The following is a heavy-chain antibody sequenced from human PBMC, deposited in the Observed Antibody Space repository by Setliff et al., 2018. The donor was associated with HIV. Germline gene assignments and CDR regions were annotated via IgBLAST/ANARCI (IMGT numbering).Heavy chain of an antibody. D-gene: IGHD2-21*01. CDR1: GGSITSGSYY. Sequence: PSETLSLTCTVSGGSITSGSYYWTWVRQPAGKGLEWLGHSYTTGITDYNPSLKSRLTISLDTSKDQLSLKLSSVTAADTAVYYCARVKPDFYSHYSYMDVWGKGTTVTVSS. CDR3: ARVKPDFYSHYSYMDV. V-gene: IGHV4-61*09. J-gene: IGHJ6*03. CDR2: SYTTGIT.